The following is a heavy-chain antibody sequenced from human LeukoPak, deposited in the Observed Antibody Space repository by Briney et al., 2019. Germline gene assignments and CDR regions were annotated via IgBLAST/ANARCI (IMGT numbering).Heavy chain of an antibody. D-gene: IGHD4-17*01. CDR2: IIPIFGTA. J-gene: IGHJ6*03. CDR1: GGTFSSYA. CDR3: AADYGDYLNLNYYYMDV. V-gene: IGHV1-69*13. Sequence: SVKVSCKASGGTFSSYAISWVRQAPGQGLEWMGGIIPIFGTANYAQKFQGRVAITADESTSTAYMELSSLRSEDTAVYYCAADYGDYLNLNYYYMDVWGKGTTVTVSS.